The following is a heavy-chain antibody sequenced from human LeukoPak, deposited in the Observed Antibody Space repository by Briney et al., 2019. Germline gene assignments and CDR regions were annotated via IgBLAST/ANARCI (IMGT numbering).Heavy chain of an antibody. CDR1: GFTFISYA. D-gene: IGHD3-22*01. J-gene: IGHJ5*02. CDR3: AKDPNPYYYDSSGYYHA. Sequence: PGGSLRLSCAASGFTFISYAMSWVRHAPGKGLEWVSAISGSGGSTYYADSVKGRFTISRDNSKNTLYLQMNSLRAGDTAVYYCAKDPNPYYYDSSGYYHAWGQGTLVTVSS. V-gene: IGHV3-23*01. CDR2: ISGSGGST.